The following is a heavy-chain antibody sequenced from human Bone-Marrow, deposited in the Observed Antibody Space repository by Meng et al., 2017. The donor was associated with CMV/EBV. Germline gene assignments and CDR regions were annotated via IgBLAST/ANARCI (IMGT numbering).Heavy chain of an antibody. J-gene: IGHJ3*01. CDR1: GLSFSRSW. CDR3: AKWGHYDLGAFDL. V-gene: IGHV3-23*03. Sequence: GGSLRLSCAASGLSFSRSWMTWVRQAPGKGLEWISLIYSGGTNTYYADSVKGRFTISRDNSKNTLYLQMNSLRPEDTALYYCAKWGHYDLGAFDLWGQGTMVTVSS. D-gene: IGHD3-3*01. CDR2: IYSGGTNT.